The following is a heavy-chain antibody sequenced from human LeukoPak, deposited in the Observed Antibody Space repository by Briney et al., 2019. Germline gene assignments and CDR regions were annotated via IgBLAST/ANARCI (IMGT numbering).Heavy chain of an antibody. J-gene: IGHJ4*02. CDR3: ARGRGLGELAVASFDS. CDR2: IYSDGRSL. D-gene: IGHD6-19*01. CDR1: GFTFTGYW. Sequence: GGSLRLSCAGSGFTFTGYWMHWVRQAPGQGLEWISRIYSDGRSLTYADSVMGRFTISRDNAKNMLYLQMNSLRAEDMAVYYCARGRGLGELAVASFDSWGQGTLVTVSS. V-gene: IGHV3-74*03.